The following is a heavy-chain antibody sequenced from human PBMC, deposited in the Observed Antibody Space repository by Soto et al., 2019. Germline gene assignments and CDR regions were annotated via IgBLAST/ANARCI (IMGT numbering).Heavy chain of an antibody. V-gene: IGHV4-59*01. CDR2: IYYSGST. CDR1: GGSISSYY. CDR3: ARERGSGAYFDY. D-gene: IGHD5-12*01. Sequence: SETLSLTCTVSGGSISSYYLSWIRQPPGKGLEWIGYIYYSGSTNYNPSLKSRVTISVDTSKSQFSLKLSSVTAADTAVYYCARERGSGAYFDYWGQGTLVTVSS. J-gene: IGHJ4*02.